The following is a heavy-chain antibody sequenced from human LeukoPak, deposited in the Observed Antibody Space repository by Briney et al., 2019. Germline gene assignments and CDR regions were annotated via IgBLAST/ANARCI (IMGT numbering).Heavy chain of an antibody. Sequence: PGGSLRLSCAGSGFIFSTYDMGWVRQAPGKGLEWVSSNSRAGDRTYYEDSVKGRFTISRDNSRNTMYLQMNSLRAEDTAVYYCARGESFAFDVWGQGTMVTVSS. CDR1: GFIFSTYD. CDR2: NSRAGDRT. J-gene: IGHJ3*01. V-gene: IGHV3-23*01. CDR3: ARGESFAFDV.